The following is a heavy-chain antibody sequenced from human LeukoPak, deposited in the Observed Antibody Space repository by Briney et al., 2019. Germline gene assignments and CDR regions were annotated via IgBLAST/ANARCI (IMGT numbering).Heavy chain of an antibody. V-gene: IGHV1-3*01. Sequence: ASVKVSCKASRYTFTSYAMHWVRQAPGQRLEWMGWINAGNGNTKYSQKFQGRVTITRDTSASTAYMELSSLRSEDTAVYYCAREVAVAGRYLDYWGQGTLVTVSS. J-gene: IGHJ4*02. D-gene: IGHD6-19*01. CDR3: AREVAVAGRYLDY. CDR2: INAGNGNT. CDR1: RYTFTSYA.